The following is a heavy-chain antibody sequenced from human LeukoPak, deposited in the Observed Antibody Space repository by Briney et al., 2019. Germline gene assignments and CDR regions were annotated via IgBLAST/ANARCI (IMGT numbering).Heavy chain of an antibody. J-gene: IGHJ4*02. Sequence: SETLSLTCAVYGGSFSGYYWSWIRQPPGKGLEWIGEINHSGSTNYNPSLKSRVTISVDTSKNQFFLKLSSVTAADTAVYYCASSNKDCSSTSCYGVDYWGQGTLVTVSS. CDR2: INHSGST. CDR3: ASSNKDCSSTSCYGVDY. D-gene: IGHD2-2*01. V-gene: IGHV4-34*01. CDR1: GGSFSGYY.